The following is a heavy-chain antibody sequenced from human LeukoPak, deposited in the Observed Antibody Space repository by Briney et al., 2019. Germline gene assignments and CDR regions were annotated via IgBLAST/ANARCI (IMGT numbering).Heavy chain of an antibody. V-gene: IGHV3-64D*09. CDR2: IVSNGDST. J-gene: IGHJ6*02. CDR1: GFTFSRYG. D-gene: IGHD3-22*01. CDR3: VNPGWYYDSSGYSYYYGMDV. Sequence: GGSLRLSCSASGFTFSRYGMHWVRQALGKGLEYVSAIVSNGDSTYYADSVKGRFTISRDNAKNTLYLQMSSLRPDDTAVYYCVNPGWYYDSSGYSYYYGMDVWGQGTTVTVSS.